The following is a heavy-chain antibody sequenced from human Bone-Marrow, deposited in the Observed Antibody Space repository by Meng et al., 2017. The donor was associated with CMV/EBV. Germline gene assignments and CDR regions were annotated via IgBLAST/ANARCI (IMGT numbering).Heavy chain of an antibody. CDR2: INSDGSST. J-gene: IGHJ4*02. D-gene: IGHD4-11*01. Sequence: GESLKISCAASGFTFSGSAMHWVRQAPGKGLVWVSRINSDGSSTSYADSVKGRFTISRDNAKNSLYLQMNSLRAEDTAVYYCARVQAMTTVTTGDYWGQGTLVTVSS. V-gene: IGHV3-74*01. CDR3: ARVQAMTTVTTGDY. CDR1: GFTFSGSA.